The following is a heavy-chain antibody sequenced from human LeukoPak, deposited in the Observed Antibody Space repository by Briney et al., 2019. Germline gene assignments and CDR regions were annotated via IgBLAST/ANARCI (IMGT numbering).Heavy chain of an antibody. J-gene: IGHJ4*02. Sequence: PSETLSLICAVYGGSFSGYYWSWIRQPPGKGLEWIGEINHSGSTNYNPSLKSRVTISVDTSKNQFSLKLSSVTAADTAVYYCARVSCSSTSCYGKTIDYWGQGTLVTVSS. V-gene: IGHV4-34*01. CDR3: ARVSCSSTSCYGKTIDY. D-gene: IGHD2-2*01. CDR2: INHSGST. CDR1: GGSFSGYY.